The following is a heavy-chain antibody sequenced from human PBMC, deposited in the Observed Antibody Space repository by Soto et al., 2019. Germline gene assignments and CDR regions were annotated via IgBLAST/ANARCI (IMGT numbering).Heavy chain of an antibody. CDR3: ANTLHTPNDYGDQNPGD. V-gene: IGHV3-23*01. J-gene: IGHJ1*01. CDR1: GFTCSSYA. D-gene: IGHD4-17*01. CDR2: ISGSGGST. Sequence: EVQLLESGGGLVQPGGSLRLSCAASGFTCSSYAMSWVRQAPWKGLEWVSAISGSGGSTYYADSVKGRFTISRDNSKNTLYLKMNSLRAEDTAVYYCANTLHTPNDYGDQNPGDWGQGTLVTVSS.